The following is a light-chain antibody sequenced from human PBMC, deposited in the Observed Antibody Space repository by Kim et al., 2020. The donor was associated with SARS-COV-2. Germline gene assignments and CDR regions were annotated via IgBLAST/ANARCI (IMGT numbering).Light chain of an antibody. J-gene: IGKJ2*01. CDR3: QQYGNSMYT. V-gene: IGKV3-20*01. Sequence: SPGDRAAHACGASQSVRSAYLDWYQQKPGQAPRLRIYGTTTRAAGVPDRLRGSGSGTEFTLTISRLEPEDYAVYYCQQYGNSMYTFGQGTKLEI. CDR1: QSVRSAY. CDR2: GTT.